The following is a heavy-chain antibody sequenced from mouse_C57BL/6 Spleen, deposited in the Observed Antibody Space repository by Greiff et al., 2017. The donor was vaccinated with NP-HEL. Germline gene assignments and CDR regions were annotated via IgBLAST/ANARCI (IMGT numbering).Heavy chain of an antibody. Sequence: QVQLQQSGAELARPGASVKLSCKASGYTFTSYGISWVKQRTGQGLEWIGEIYPRSGNTYYNAKFKGKATTTADKSSSTSYMELRSLTSEDPAVYFCARIGDYGSSPVYFDVWGTGTTVTVSS. J-gene: IGHJ1*03. V-gene: IGHV1-81*01. CDR1: GYTFTSYG. CDR3: ARIGDYGSSPVYFDV. D-gene: IGHD1-1*01. CDR2: IYPRSGNT.